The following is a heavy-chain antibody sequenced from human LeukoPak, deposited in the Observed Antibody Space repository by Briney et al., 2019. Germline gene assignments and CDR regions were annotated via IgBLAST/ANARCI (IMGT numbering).Heavy chain of an antibody. CDR3: ATGAPGSYRFDY. CDR2: VYTDGGTI. D-gene: IGHD3-10*01. Sequence: ASVKVSCKASGNIFTNFHIHWVRLAPGRGLEWMGAVYTDGGTITNTRSFQHGRVTMTRDVSTRTVYMELSSLTSEDTAVYYCATGAPGSYRFDYWGQEILVTVSS. CDR1: GNIFTNFH. J-gene: IGHJ4*02. V-gene: IGHV1-46*01.